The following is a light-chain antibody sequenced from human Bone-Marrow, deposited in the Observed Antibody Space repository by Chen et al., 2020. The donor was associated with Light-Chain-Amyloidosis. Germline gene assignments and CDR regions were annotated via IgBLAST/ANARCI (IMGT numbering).Light chain of an antibody. J-gene: IGLJ3*02. CDR3: QVWDRSSDRPV. V-gene: IGLV3-21*02. CDR2: DDS. Sequence: SYVLTQPSSVSVAPGQTATIACGGNNIGSTSVHWYQQTPGQAPLLVVYDDSDRPSGIPERVAGSTSGNTATLTISWVEAGDEADYYCQVWDRSSDRPVFGGGTKLTVL. CDR1: NIGSTS.